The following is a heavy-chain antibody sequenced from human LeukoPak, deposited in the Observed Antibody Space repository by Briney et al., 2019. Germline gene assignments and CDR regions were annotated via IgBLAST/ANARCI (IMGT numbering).Heavy chain of an antibody. J-gene: IGHJ4*02. CDR1: GFTFSGSA. CDR2: ISYDGSTK. D-gene: IGHD2/OR15-2a*01. Sequence: PGGSLRLSCAASGFTFSGSAMHWVRQAPGKGLEWVAFISYDGSTKTYADSVKGRFTTSRDISLHLQMNSLRAEDTAVYYCVRNNNNDYWGQGTLVTVSS. V-gene: IGHV3-30*04. CDR3: VRNNNNDY.